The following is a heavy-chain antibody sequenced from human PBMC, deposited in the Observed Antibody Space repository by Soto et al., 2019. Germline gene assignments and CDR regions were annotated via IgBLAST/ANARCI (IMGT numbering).Heavy chain of an antibody. CDR2: INQDGSEK. CDR3: ARGGPEWFGDYYFDY. V-gene: IGHV3-7*01. J-gene: IGHJ4*02. CDR1: ESTVSRDW. D-gene: IGHD3-10*01. Sequence: GGSLRLSCAIFESTVSRDWMNWVRQAPGKGLEWVAHINQDGSEKYYVDSVKGRFTISRDNAKKSLYLQMNSLRAEDTAVYYCARGGPEWFGDYYFDYWGQGTLVTVSS.